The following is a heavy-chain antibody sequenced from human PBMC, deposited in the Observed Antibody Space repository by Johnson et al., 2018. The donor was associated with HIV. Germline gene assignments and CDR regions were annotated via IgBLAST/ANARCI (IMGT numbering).Heavy chain of an antibody. CDR3: AKAQGRLLQLGAFDI. V-gene: IGHV3-9*01. J-gene: IGHJ3*02. CDR2: ISWNSGSI. Sequence: VQLVESGGGLVQPGRSLRLSCAASGFTFDDYAMHWVRQAPGKGLEWVSGISWNSGSIGYADSVKGRFTISRDNSKNSLYLQMNSLRTEDTALYYCAKAQGRLLQLGAFDIWGQGTMVTVSS. D-gene: IGHD5-24*01. CDR1: GFTFDDYA.